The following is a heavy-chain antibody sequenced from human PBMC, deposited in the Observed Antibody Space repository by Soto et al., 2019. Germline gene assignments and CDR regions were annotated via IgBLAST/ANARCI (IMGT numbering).Heavy chain of an antibody. J-gene: IGHJ4*01. CDR1: GYTFTSYG. CDR2: ISAYNGKT. CDR3: ARTILPSITMVVVVVTPADY. Sequence: ASVKVSCKASGYTFTSYGISWVRQAPGQGVQWMGWISAYNGKTNYAQMLQRRVTMTTDTSTSTAYMELRSLRCDDTAVYYCARTILPSITMVVVVVTPADYWGHGTLVTVSS. V-gene: IGHV1-18*04. D-gene: IGHD3-22*01.